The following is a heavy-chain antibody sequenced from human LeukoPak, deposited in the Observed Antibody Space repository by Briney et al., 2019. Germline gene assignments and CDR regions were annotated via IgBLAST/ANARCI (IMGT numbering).Heavy chain of an antibody. CDR3: ARGVGGCSSTSCARDT. CDR1: GGSISSGGYS. CDR2: IYHSGST. V-gene: IGHV4-30-2*01. D-gene: IGHD2-2*01. J-gene: IGHJ4*02. Sequence: PSQTLSLTCAVSGGSISSGGYSWSWIRQPPGKGLEWIGYIYHSGSTYYNPSLKSRVTISVGRSKNQFSLKLSSVTAADTAVYYCARGVGGCSSTSCARDTWGQGTLVTVSS.